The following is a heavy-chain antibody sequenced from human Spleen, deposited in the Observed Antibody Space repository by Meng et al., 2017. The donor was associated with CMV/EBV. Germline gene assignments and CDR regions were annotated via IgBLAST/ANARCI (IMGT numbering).Heavy chain of an antibody. CDR3: ARARGIVVVPAAIRGWFDP. CDR1: GYTFTSYY. D-gene: IGHD2-2*02. Sequence: SVKVSCKASGYTFTSYYMHWVRQAPGQGLEWMGGIIPILGIANYAQKFQGRVTITADKSTSTAYMELSSLRSEDTAVYYCARARGIVVVPAAIRGWFDPWGQGTLVTVSS. CDR2: IIPILGIA. V-gene: IGHV1-69*10. J-gene: IGHJ5*02.